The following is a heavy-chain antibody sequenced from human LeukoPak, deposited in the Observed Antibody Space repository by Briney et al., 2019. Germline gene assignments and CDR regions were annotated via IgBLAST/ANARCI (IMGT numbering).Heavy chain of an antibody. CDR3: ARNTPGRYYYMDV. D-gene: IGHD3-10*01. Sequence: SETLSLTCTVSGYSISSGYYWGWIRQPPGKGLEWIGYIYYSGSTNYNPSLKSRVTISQDMSKNQFSLKLSSVTAADTAVYYCARNTPGRYYYMDVWGKGTTVTVSS. J-gene: IGHJ6*03. CDR2: IYYSGST. V-gene: IGHV4-61*01. CDR1: GYSISSGYY.